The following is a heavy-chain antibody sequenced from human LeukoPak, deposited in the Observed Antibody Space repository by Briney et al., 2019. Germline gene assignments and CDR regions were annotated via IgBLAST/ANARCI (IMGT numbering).Heavy chain of an antibody. V-gene: IGHV1-18*01. CDR3: ARQRITMVRGVIHKEFDY. CDR1: GGTFSSYA. CDR2: ISAYNGNT. D-gene: IGHD3-10*01. Sequence: GASVKVSCKASGGTFSSYAISWVRQAPGQGLEWMGWISAYNGNTNYAQKLQGRVTMTTDTSTSTAYMELRSLRSDDTAVYYCARQRITMVRGVIHKEFDYWGQGTLVTVSS. J-gene: IGHJ4*02.